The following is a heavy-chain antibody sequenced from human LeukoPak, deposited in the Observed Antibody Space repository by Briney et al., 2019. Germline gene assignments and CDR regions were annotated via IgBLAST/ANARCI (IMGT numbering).Heavy chain of an antibody. CDR1: GFTFTSSA. J-gene: IGHJ4*02. Sequence: TSVKVSCEASGFTFTSSAMQWVRQARGQRLEWIGWIVVGSGNTNYAQKFQERVTITRDMSTSTAYMELSSLRSEDTAVYYCAAGRSEYYDSSGYYPPDFDYWGQGTLVTVSS. CDR3: AAGRSEYYDSSGYYPPDFDY. CDR2: IVVGSGNT. D-gene: IGHD3-22*01. V-gene: IGHV1-58*02.